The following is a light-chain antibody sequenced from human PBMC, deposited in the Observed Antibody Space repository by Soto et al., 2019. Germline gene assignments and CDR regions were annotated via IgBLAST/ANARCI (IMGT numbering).Light chain of an antibody. CDR1: QGISQY. Sequence: DIHLTQSPSLLSASVGDRVTITCRASQGISQYVAWYQQKPGKAPKPLIYAATVLQGGVPSRFSGTGSATEFILTISSLQPEDFATYDCQQVNSYPLTFGGGTKMDI. J-gene: IGKJ4*01. V-gene: IGKV1-9*01. CDR3: QQVNSYPLT. CDR2: AAT.